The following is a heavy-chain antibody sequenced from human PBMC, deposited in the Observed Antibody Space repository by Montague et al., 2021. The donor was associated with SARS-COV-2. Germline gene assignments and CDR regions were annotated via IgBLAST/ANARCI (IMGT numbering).Heavy chain of an antibody. V-gene: IGHV4-59*01. J-gene: IGHJ6*02. CDR2: IYYSGST. CDR1: GGSISSNY. Sequence: SETLSLTCTVSGGSISSNYWSWIRQPPGKGLEWIGYIYYSGSTNYNPSLKSRVTISVDTSKNHFTLRLSSVTAADTAVYYCARGGTYHYGMDVWGQGTTVAVTS. D-gene: IGHD3-16*01. CDR3: ARGGTYHYGMDV.